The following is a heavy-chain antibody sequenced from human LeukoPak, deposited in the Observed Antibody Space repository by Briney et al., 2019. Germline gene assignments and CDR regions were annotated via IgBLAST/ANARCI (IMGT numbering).Heavy chain of an antibody. J-gene: IGHJ4*02. V-gene: IGHV3-23*01. CDR3: AKGQDIVLMVYAFDY. CDR1: GFTFSSYA. Sequence: GGSPRLSCAASGFTFSSYAMSWVRQAPGKGLEWVSAISGSGGSTYYADSVKGRFTISRDNSKNTLYLQMNSLRAEDTAVYYCAKGQDIVLMVYAFDYWGQGTLVTVSS. D-gene: IGHD2-8*01. CDR2: ISGSGGST.